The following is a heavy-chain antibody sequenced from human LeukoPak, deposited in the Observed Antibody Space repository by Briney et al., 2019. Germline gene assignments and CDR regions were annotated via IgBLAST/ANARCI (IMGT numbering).Heavy chain of an antibody. CDR3: ARHWAPYYYGSGSYSPASRYWYFDL. J-gene: IGHJ2*01. Sequence: SETLSLTCTVSGGSISSYYWSWIRQPPGKGLEWIGYIYYSGSTNYNPSLKSRVTISVDTSKNQFSLKLSSVTAADTAVYYCARHWAPYYYGSGSYSPASRYWYFDLWGRGTLVTVSS. D-gene: IGHD3-10*01. V-gene: IGHV4-59*08. CDR1: GGSISSYY. CDR2: IYYSGST.